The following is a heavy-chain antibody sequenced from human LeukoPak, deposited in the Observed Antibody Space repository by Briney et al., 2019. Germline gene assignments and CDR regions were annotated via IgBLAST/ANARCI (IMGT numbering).Heavy chain of an antibody. CDR1: GYTFTSYD. CDR3: ARTKVVVPAARVRYWFDP. Sequence: ASVKVSCKASGYTFTSYDINWVRQATGQGLEWMGWMYPNSGNTGYAQKLQGRVTITRSTSISTAYMELSSLRSEDTAVYYCARTKVVVPAARVRYWFDPWGQGTLVTVSS. CDR2: MYPNSGNT. V-gene: IGHV1-8*03. D-gene: IGHD2-2*01. J-gene: IGHJ5*02.